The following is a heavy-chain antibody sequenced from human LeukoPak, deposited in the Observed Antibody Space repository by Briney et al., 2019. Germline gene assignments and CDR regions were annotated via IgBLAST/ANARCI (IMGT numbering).Heavy chain of an antibody. D-gene: IGHD7-27*01. V-gene: IGHV3-74*01. CDR2: INSDGSST. CDR3: ARGVRELGMTNY. CDR1: GFTFSSYW. J-gene: IGHJ4*02. Sequence: GGSLRLSCAASGFTFSSYWMHWVRQASGKGLVWVSRINSDGSSTSYADSVKGRFTISRDNAKNTLSLQMNSLRAEDTAVYYCARGVRELGMTNYWGQGTLVTVSS.